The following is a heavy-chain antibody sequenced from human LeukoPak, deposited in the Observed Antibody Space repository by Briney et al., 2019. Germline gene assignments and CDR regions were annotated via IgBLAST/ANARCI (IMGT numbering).Heavy chain of an antibody. CDR2: ISGGGGSA. CDR1: GFTFSSYP. V-gene: IGHV3-23*01. D-gene: IGHD4-23*01. Sequence: GGSLRLSCAASGFTFSSYPMSWVRQAPAKGLQWVSAISGGGGSAYYADSVKGRFTISRDNSRNTLYLQMNSLRVEDTAVYYCAKGPVVTLDSWGQGTLVSVSS. J-gene: IGHJ4*02. CDR3: AKGPVVTLDS.